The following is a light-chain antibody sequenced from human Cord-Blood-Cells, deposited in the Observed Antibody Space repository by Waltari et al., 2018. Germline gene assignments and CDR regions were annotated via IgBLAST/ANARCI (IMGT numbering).Light chain of an antibody. CDR1: SSHIGAGSD. CDR3: QSYDSSLSGWV. CDR2: GNS. V-gene: IGLV1-40*01. J-gene: IGLJ3*02. Sequence: QSVLTQPPSVSGAPGQRVPIPCTGSSSHIGAGSDVPWYQQLPGTAPNLLIYGNSNRPSGVPDRFSGSKSCTSASLAITGLQAEDEADYYCQSYDSSLSGWVFGGGTKLTVL.